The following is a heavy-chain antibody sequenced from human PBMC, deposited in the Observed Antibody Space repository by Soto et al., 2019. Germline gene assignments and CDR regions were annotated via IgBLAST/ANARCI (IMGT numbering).Heavy chain of an antibody. V-gene: IGHV4-59*08. CDR1: GGSISSYY. CDR2: VFSSGST. J-gene: IGHJ6*03. Sequence: SETLSLTCTVAGGSISSYYWTWVRQSPGKGLEWIGYVFSSGSTNYNPSLESRVTISLDTSKNQFSLKVISVTAADTAVYYCARRGKKSFYYYMDVWGKGTTVTVSS. CDR3: ARRGKKSFYYYMDV.